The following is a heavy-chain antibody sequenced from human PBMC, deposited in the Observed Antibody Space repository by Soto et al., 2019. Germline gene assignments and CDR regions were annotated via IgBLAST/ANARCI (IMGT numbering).Heavy chain of an antibody. V-gene: IGHV1-3*01. CDR3: ARERSSSFDYYYYMDV. CDR2: INAGNGNT. D-gene: IGHD6-6*01. CDR1: GYTFTSYA. Sequence: ASVKVSCKASGYTFTSYAMHWVRQAPGQRLEWMGWINAGNGNTKYSQKFQGRVTITRDTSASTAYMELSSLRSEDTAVYYCARERSSSFDYYYYMDVWGKGTTVTVSS. J-gene: IGHJ6*03.